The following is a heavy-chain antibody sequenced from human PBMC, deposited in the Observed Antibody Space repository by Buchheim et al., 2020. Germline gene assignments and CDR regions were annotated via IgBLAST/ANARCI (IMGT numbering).Heavy chain of an antibody. V-gene: IGHV3-48*03. CDR1: GFTFSSYE. CDR3: AKDLRATTLWGNYFDY. CDR2: ISSSGSTI. J-gene: IGHJ4*02. Sequence: EVQLVESGGGLVQPGGSLRLSCAASGFTFSSYEMNWVRQAPGKGLEWVSYISSSGSTIYYADSVKGRFTISRDNAKNTLYLQMNSLRAEDTAVYYCAKDLRATTLWGNYFDYWGQGTL. D-gene: IGHD5-24*01.